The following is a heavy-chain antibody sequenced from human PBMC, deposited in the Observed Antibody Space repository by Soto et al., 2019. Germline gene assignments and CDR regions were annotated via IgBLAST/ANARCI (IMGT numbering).Heavy chain of an antibody. CDR1: GYTFTSYG. D-gene: IGHD2-15*01. CDR3: ARDEGLLKYSYYYGMDV. J-gene: IGHJ6*04. CDR2: ISAYNGNT. Sequence: ASVEVSCKASGYTFTSYGISWGRQAPGQGLEWMGWISAYNGNTNYAQKLQGRVTMTTDTSTSTAYMELRSLRSDDTAVYYCARDEGLLKYSYYYGMDVWGEGTTVTVSS. V-gene: IGHV1-18*04.